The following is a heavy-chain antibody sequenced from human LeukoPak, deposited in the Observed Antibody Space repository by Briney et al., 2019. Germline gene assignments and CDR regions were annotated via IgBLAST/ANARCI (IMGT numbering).Heavy chain of an antibody. CDR2: INPNIGGT. CDR3: EGDLVVVPVQSRIQLWLGFDY. V-gene: IGHV1-2*02. Sequence: ASVRLSCTAAGYTVTGYYMDWVRQAAGQGLEWRGWINPNIGGTVDAQKIQGRVTMTRDTSISSDYMELSRLRSEDTAVYYCEGDLVVVPVQSRIQLWLGFDYWGQGTLVTVSS. CDR1: GYTVTGYY. D-gene: IGHD5-18*01. J-gene: IGHJ4*02.